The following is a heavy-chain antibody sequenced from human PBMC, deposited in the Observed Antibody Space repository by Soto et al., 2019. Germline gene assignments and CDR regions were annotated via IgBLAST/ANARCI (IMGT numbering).Heavy chain of an antibody. CDR2: INPNIGHA. Sequence: RASVKVSCKASGYSFTAFHMHWVRQAPGLGLEWMGIINPNIGHANIARRFQGRVALTWDTSTSTVYMELSGLRSDDTAVYYCARDRGEITGTTTYYYYGMDVWGQGTTVTVSS. J-gene: IGHJ6*02. D-gene: IGHD1-7*01. V-gene: IGHV1-46*01. CDR1: GYSFTAFH. CDR3: ARDRGEITGTTTYYYYGMDV.